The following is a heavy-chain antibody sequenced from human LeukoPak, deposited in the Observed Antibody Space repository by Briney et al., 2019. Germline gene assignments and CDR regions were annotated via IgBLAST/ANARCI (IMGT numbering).Heavy chain of an antibody. CDR3: ARDVVAAAGTGGFDY. J-gene: IGHJ4*02. V-gene: IGHV3-48*01. CDR1: GFTFSSYS. D-gene: IGHD6-13*01. Sequence: GGSLRLSCAASGFTFSSYSMNWVRQAPGKGLEWVSYISSSSSTIYYADSVKGRFTISRDNAKNSLYLQMNSLRAEDTAVYYCARDVVAAAGTGGFDYWGQGTLVTVSS. CDR2: ISSSSSTI.